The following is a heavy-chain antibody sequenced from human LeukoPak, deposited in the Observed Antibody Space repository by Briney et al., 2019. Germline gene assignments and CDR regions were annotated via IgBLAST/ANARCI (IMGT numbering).Heavy chain of an antibody. V-gene: IGHV3-23*01. CDR1: GFTFSNYG. D-gene: IGHD2-2*02. J-gene: IGHJ4*02. CDR3: AKCGVSCYSDY. CDR2: IGKSGDT. Sequence: GGSLRLSCVTSGFTFSNYGVSWFRQVPGKGLEWVSAIGKSGDTYYADSVRGRFTISRDNSKSTFYLQMNSLRVEDTALYYCAKCGVSCYSDYWGQGTLVTVSS.